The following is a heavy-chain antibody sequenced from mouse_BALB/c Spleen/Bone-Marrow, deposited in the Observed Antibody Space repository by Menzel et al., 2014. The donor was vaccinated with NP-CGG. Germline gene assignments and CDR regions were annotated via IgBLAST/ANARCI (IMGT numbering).Heavy chain of an antibody. CDR1: GYTFTSYV. V-gene: IGHV1-14*01. Sequence: EVKVVESGPELVKPGASVKMSCKASGYTFTSYVKHWVKRKPGQGLEWIGYINPYNDGTKYNEKFKGKATLTSDKSSSTAYMELSSLTSEDPAVYYCARPRQLGLPYYFDYWGQGTTLTVSS. CDR2: INPYNDGT. J-gene: IGHJ2*01. CDR3: ARPRQLGLPYYFDY. D-gene: IGHD3-2*01.